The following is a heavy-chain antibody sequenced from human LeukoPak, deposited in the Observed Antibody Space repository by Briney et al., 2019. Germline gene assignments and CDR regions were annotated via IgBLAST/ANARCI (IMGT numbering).Heavy chain of an antibody. CDR1: GGSINFYY. D-gene: IGHD6-13*01. CDR2: IYSTGST. J-gene: IGHJ4*02. CDR3: ARGIADPYSFDS. V-gene: IGHV4-4*07. Sequence: PSETLSLTCTVSGGSINFYYWSWIRQTAGKGLERIGRIYSTGSTNYSPSLKSRVTMSVDKSKNQFSLNLSSVTAADTAVYYCARGIADPYSFDSWGQGTLVTVSS.